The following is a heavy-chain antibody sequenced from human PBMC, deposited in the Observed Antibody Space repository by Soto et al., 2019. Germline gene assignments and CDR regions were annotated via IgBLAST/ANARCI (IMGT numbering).Heavy chain of an antibody. Sequence: GSLRLSCAASGFTFSSYAMSWVRQAPGKGLEWVSAISGSGGSTYYADSVKGRFTISRDNSKNTLYLQMNSLRAEDTAVYYCAKEGAHPVGSSIAAAGTIDYWGQGTLVTVSS. D-gene: IGHD6-13*01. CDR2: ISGSGGST. V-gene: IGHV3-23*01. J-gene: IGHJ4*02. CDR3: AKEGAHPVGSSIAAAGTIDY. CDR1: GFTFSSYA.